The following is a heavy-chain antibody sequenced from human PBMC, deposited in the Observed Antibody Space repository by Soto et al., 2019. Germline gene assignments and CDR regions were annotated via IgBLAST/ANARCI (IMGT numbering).Heavy chain of an antibody. CDR1: GFTFSSYG. Sequence: QVQLVESGGGVVQPGRSLRLSCAASGFTFSSYGMHWVRQAPGKGLEWVAFISYDGSNKYYADSVKGRFTISRDNSKNTLNLQMNSLRAEDTAVYYCAKEWVYDSSGWSFDYWGQGTLVTASS. CDR2: ISYDGSNK. CDR3: AKEWVYDSSGWSFDY. D-gene: IGHD3-22*01. J-gene: IGHJ4*02. V-gene: IGHV3-30*18.